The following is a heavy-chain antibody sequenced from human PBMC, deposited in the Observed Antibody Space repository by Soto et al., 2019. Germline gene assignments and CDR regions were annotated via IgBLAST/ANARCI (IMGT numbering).Heavy chain of an antibody. J-gene: IGHJ5*02. D-gene: IGHD2-15*01. V-gene: IGHV1-69*06. CDR1: GGTFSSYA. CDR3: ARLRGGGGHSTCFAP. Sequence: GTSVKVTCKASGGTFSSYAISWVRQAPGQGLEWMGGIIPIFGTANYAQNFQGRVTITADKSTSTAYMELSSLRSEDTAVYYCARLRGGGGHSTCFAPWGKGTLVPVSS. CDR2: IIPIFGTA.